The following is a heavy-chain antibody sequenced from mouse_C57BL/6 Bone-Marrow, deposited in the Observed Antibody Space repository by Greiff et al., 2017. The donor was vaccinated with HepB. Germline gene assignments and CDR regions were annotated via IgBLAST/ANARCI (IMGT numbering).Heavy chain of an antibody. CDR1: GYAFSSYW. CDR3: ARGYGSSYDLDY. D-gene: IGHD1-1*01. J-gene: IGHJ2*01. V-gene: IGHV1-80*01. CDR2: IYPGDGDT. Sequence: VQLQQSGAELVKPGASVKISCKASGYAFSSYWMNWVKQRPGRGLEWIGQIYPGDGDTNYNGKFKGKATLTADKASSTAYMQRSSLTPEDSAVSCCARGYGSSYDLDYWGQGTTLTVSS.